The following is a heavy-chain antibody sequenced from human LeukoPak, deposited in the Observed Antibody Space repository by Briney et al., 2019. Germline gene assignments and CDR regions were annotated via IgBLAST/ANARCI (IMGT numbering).Heavy chain of an antibody. J-gene: IGHJ4*02. Sequence: PGGSLRLSCAASGFTFSSYAMRWVRQAPGKGLEWVSAISGSGGSTYYADSVKGRFTISRDNSKNTLYLQMNSLRADDTAVYYFAKDPLLTGLKYFHYWGQGTLVTVSS. V-gene: IGHV3-23*01. CDR1: GFTFSSYA. CDR2: ISGSGGST. CDR3: AKDPLLTGLKYFHY. D-gene: IGHD3-9*01.